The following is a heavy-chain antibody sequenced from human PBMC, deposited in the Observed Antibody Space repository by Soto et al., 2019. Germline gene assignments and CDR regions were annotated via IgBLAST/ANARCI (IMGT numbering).Heavy chain of an antibody. Sequence: AASVKVSCKASGYTFTGYYMHWVRQAPGQGLEWMGWINPTSGGTNYAQKFQGWVTMTRDTSISTAYMELSRLRSDDTAVYYCARGGIAPAGPYYYYYGMDVWGQGTTVTVSS. CDR1: GYTFTGYY. V-gene: IGHV1-2*04. D-gene: IGHD6-13*01. CDR3: ARGGIAPAGPYYYYYGMDV. CDR2: INPTSGGT. J-gene: IGHJ6*01.